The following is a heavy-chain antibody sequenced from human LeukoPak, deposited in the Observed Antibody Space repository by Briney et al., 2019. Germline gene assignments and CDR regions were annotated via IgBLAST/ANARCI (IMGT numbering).Heavy chain of an antibody. D-gene: IGHD3-22*01. CDR1: GFTVSINY. V-gene: IGHV3-66*01. CDR2: IYSGGNT. CDR3: ARDSSGYYYFDY. Sequence: GGSLRLSCAASGFTVSINYMSWVRQAPGKGLEWVSVIYSGGNTYYADSVKGRFTISRDNSKNTLYLQMNSLRAEDTAVYDCARDSSGYYYFDYWGQGTLVTVSS. J-gene: IGHJ4*02.